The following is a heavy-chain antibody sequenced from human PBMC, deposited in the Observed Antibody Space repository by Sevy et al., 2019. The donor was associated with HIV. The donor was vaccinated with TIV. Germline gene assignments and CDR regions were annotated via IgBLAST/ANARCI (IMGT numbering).Heavy chain of an antibody. CDR2: LDPGNGEI. CDR3: XXXXXXXXXXXXXXXGDWFDP. J-gene: IGHJ5*02. CDR1: GYSLRKLS. V-gene: IGHV1-24*01. Sequence: ASVKVSCKVFGYSLRKLSMHWVRQAPGKGLEWMGSLDPGNGEITYAQTLQGRVTMTEDTSTDTAYMELSSLTSEDTXXXXXXXXXXXXXXXXXXXXGDWFDPWGQGTLVTVSS.